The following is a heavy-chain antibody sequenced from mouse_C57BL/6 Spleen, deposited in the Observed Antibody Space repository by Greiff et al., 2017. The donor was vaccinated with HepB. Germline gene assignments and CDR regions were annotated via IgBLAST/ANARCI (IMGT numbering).Heavy chain of an antibody. Sequence: QVQLQQPGAELVKPGASVKMSCKASGYTFTSYWITWVKQRPGQGLEWIGDIYPGSGSTNYNEKFKSKATLTVDTSSSTAYMQLSSLTSEDSAVYYCARSVAYSNYGGDFDYWGQGTTLTVSS. J-gene: IGHJ2*01. CDR3: ARSVAYSNYGGDFDY. D-gene: IGHD2-5*01. CDR2: IYPGSGST. CDR1: GYTFTSYW. V-gene: IGHV1-55*01.